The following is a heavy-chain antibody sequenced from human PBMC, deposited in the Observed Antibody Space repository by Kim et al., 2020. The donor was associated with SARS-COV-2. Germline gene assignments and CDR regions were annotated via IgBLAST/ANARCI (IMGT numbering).Heavy chain of an antibody. D-gene: IGHD6-6*01. Sequence: ASVKVSCKASGYTFTSYAMNWVRQAPGQGLEWMGWINTTTGNPTYSQGFTGRFVFTLDTSVSTAYLQLSSLKAEDTAVYYCARLEYSSSSSRLRRYEYYYSSRDVWGEGTTGTVSS. J-gene: IGHJ6*04. CDR1: GYTFTSYA. V-gene: IGHV7-4-1*02. CDR3: ARLEYSSSSSRLRRYEYYYSSRDV. CDR2: INTTTGNP.